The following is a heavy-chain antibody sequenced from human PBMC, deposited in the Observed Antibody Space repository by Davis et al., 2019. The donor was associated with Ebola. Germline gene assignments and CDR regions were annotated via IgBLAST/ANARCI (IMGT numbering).Heavy chain of an antibody. CDR2: INPSGGST. J-gene: IGHJ6*02. Sequence: AASVKVSCKASGYTFTSYYMHWVRQAPGQGLEWMGIINPSGGSTSYAQKFQGRVTMTRDTSTSTVYMELSSLRSEDTAVYYCARAHARAQATTSVVGVYYYGLDVWGQGTTVTVSS. CDR1: GYTFTSYY. CDR3: ARAHARAQATTSVVGVYYYGLDV. D-gene: IGHD5-12*01. V-gene: IGHV1-46*01.